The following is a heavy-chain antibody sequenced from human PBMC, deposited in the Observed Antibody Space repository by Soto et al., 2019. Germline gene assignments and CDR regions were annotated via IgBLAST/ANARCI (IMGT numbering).Heavy chain of an antibody. Sequence: PSQTLSLTCAISGDSVSSNSAAWNWIRQSPSRGLEWLGRTYYRSKWYNDYAVSVKSRITINPDTSKNQFSLQLNSVTPEDTAVYYCARELHYYDSSGHYSPDAFDISGQGTTVTVSS. J-gene: IGHJ3*02. CDR1: GDSVSSNSAA. D-gene: IGHD3-22*01. CDR2: TYYRSKWYN. CDR3: ARELHYYDSSGHYSPDAFDI. V-gene: IGHV6-1*01.